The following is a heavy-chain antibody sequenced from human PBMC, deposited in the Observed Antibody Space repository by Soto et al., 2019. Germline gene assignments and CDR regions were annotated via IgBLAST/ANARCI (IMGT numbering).Heavy chain of an antibody. CDR1: GFTFTDYY. V-gene: IGHV3-11*01. D-gene: IGHD3-16*02. Sequence: QVQLVESGGCLVKPGGSLRLSCAASGFTFTDYYMSWIRQSPGKGLEWISYISVGGDVIHYIDSVKGRFTISRENAKNSVFLQMDSLRVEDSSIYYYASERAPVIRFDSWGQGTLVTVSS. CDR3: ASERAPVIRFDS. J-gene: IGHJ5*01. CDR2: ISVGGDVI.